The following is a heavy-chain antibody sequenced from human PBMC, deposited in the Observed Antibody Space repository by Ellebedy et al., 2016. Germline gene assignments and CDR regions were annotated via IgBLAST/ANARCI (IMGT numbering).Heavy chain of an antibody. CDR1: GASFSGYY. V-gene: IGHV4-34*01. Sequence: SETLSLTCAVYGASFSGYYWSWIRQPPGKGLEWIGSIYYSGYTYYNPSLKSRVTISLDKSKNQFSLKLSSVTAADTAVYFCAGLRRGATVTSLYFDSWGQGTLVTVSS. CDR3: AGLRRGATVTSLYFDS. CDR2: IYYSGYT. D-gene: IGHD4-17*01. J-gene: IGHJ4*02.